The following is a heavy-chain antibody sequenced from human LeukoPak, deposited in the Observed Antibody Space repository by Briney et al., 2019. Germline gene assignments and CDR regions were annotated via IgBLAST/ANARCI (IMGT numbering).Heavy chain of an antibody. D-gene: IGHD2-2*01. J-gene: IGHJ4*02. CDR1: GFTFSSYE. Sequence: QSGGSLSLSCAASGFTFSSYEMNWVRQAPGKGLEWVSYISSSGTTIYYADSVKGRFTISRDNAKKSLYLQMNSLRAEDTAVYYCARGFTGWVTSPIDYWGQGTLVTVSS. V-gene: IGHV3-48*03. CDR3: ARGFTGWVTSPIDY. CDR2: ISSSGTTI.